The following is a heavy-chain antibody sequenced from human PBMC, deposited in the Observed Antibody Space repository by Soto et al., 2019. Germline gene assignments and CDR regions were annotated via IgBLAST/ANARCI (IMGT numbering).Heavy chain of an antibody. CDR3: ARRYGGNLDY. CDR1: CGSISSYS. J-gene: IGHJ4*02. CDR2: IYYRGST. D-gene: IGHD1-1*01. Sequence: QGQLQESGPGLVKPSETLSLTCTVSCGSISSYSWSCIRHPPGKGLEWIGYIYYRGSTNYNPSLKSRVTISVDTAKNQFSLKLSSATAADTAVYYCARRYGGNLDYWGQGTLVTVSS. V-gene: IGHV4-59*08.